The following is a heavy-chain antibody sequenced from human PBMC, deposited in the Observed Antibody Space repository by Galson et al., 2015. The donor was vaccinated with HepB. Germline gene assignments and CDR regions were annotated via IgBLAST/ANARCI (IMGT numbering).Heavy chain of an antibody. J-gene: IGHJ6*02. Sequence: SVKVSCKASGYTFTRHYIHWVRQAPGQGLEWMGIINPSGGSTSYAQKFQGRVAMTRDTSTSTVYMELSSLRFEDTAVYYCARDHFLPPVGPWGMDVWGQGTTVTVSS. D-gene: IGHD1-26*01. CDR1: GYTFTRHY. V-gene: IGHV1-46*01. CDR3: ARDHFLPPVGPWGMDV. CDR2: INPSGGST.